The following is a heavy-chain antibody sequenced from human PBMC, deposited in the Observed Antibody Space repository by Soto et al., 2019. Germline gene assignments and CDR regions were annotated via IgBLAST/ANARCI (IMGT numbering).Heavy chain of an antibody. V-gene: IGHV3-9*01. CDR1: GFTFDDYA. J-gene: IGHJ6*03. Sequence: GGSLRLSCAASGFTFDDYAMHWVRQAPGKGLEWVSGISWNSGSIGYADSVKGRFTISRDNAKNSLYLQMNSLRAEDTALYYCAKVTNPLYAISYYMDVWGKGTTVTVSS. D-gene: IGHD2-8*01. CDR3: AKVTNPLYAISYYMDV. CDR2: ISWNSGSI.